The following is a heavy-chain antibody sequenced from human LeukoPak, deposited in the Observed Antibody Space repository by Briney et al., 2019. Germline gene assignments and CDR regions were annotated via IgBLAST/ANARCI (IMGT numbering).Heavy chain of an antibody. CDR3: AKGDSGGSYSFDC. Sequence: PGGSLRLSCAASGFTFSSYAMSWVRQAPGKGLEWVSAISGSGGSTYYADSVKGRFTISRDNSKNTLYLQMNSLTAEDTAVYYCAKGDSGGSYSFDCWGQGTLVTVSS. J-gene: IGHJ4*02. CDR1: GFTFSSYA. V-gene: IGHV3-23*01. D-gene: IGHD1-26*01. CDR2: ISGSGGST.